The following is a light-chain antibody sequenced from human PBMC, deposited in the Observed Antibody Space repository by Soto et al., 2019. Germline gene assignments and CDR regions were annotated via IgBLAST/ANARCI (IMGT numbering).Light chain of an antibody. CDR3: QSYDSSLSGSV. V-gene: IGLV2-14*01. CDR1: SSDGGVYPD. CDR2: EVS. J-gene: IGLJ1*01. Sequence: ALTQPASVSGSPGPSITISCTGTSSDGGVYPDVSWYQKHPGKAPKLMIYEVSNRPSGVSNRFSGSKSGNTASLTITGLQAEDEADYYCQSYDSSLSGSVFGTGTKVTVL.